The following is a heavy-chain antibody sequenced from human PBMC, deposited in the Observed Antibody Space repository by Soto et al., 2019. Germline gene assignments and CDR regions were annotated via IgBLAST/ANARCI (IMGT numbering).Heavy chain of an antibody. D-gene: IGHD5-18*01. CDR1: GFTFSHSW. CDR3: AKGIYSYGYNSFDY. Sequence: GGSLRLSCVTSGFTFSHSWMNWLRQAPGKGLEWVAAIRGSGNSTYDAASVKGRFTISRDNSKNTLYLQMNSLRAEDTAVYYCAKGIYSYGYNSFDYWSQGTLVTVSS. V-gene: IGHV3-23*01. CDR2: IRGSGNST. J-gene: IGHJ4*02.